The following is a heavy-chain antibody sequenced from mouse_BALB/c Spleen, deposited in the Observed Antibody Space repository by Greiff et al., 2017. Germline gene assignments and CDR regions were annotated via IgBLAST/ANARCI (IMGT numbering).Heavy chain of an antibody. J-gene: IGHJ3*01. V-gene: IGHV5-6*01. Sequence: EVQGVESGGDLVKPGGSLKLSCAASGFTFSSYGMSWVRQTPDKRLEWVATISSGGSYTYYPDSVKGRFTISRDNAKNTLYLQMSSLKSEDTAMYYCARHMITTGAWFAYWGQGTLVTVSA. CDR2: ISSGGSYT. CDR3: ARHMITTGAWFAY. D-gene: IGHD2-4*01. CDR1: GFTFSSYG.